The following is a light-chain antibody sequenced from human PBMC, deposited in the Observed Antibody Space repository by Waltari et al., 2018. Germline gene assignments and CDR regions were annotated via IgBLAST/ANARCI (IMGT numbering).Light chain of an antibody. V-gene: IGKV1-5*03. CDR3: QQYKSYTIT. CDR1: QSISSW. J-gene: IGKJ5*01. Sequence: DIQMTKSPSTLSASVGDRVTITCRGSQSISSWLAGYQQKPGKAPKLLIYKASSLESGVPSRFSGSGSGTEFTLTISSLQPDDFATYYCQQYKSYTITFGQGTRLEIK. CDR2: KAS.